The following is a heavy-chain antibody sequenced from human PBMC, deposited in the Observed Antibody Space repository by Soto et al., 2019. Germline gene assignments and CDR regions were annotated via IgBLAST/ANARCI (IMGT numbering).Heavy chain of an antibody. CDR1: GDSIISSDFY. D-gene: IGHD3-3*02. CDR2: IFYLGSS. Sequence: PSETLSLTCTVSGDSIISSDFYWGVVRQPPGKGLEWIGSIFYLGSSYYNPSLKSRVTMSVDTSKNQLSLMLRSVAAADTALYFCARRSLALRKNNWFDPGGQGIMVTVSS. J-gene: IGHJ5*02. CDR3: ARRSLALRKNNWFDP. V-gene: IGHV4-39*01.